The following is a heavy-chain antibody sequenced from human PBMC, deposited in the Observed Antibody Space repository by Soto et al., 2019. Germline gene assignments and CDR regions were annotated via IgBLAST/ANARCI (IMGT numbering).Heavy chain of an antibody. CDR2: IYYSGST. CDR1: GGSISSGGYY. CDR3: ARAGSAAAGFYYYYGMDV. V-gene: IGHV4-31*03. Sequence: SETLSLTCTVSGGSISSGGYYRSWIRQHPGKGLEWIGYIYYSGSTYYNPSLKSRVTISVDTSKNQFSLKLSSVTAADAAVYYCARAGSAAAGFYYYYGMDVWGQGTTVTVSS. J-gene: IGHJ6*02. D-gene: IGHD6-13*01.